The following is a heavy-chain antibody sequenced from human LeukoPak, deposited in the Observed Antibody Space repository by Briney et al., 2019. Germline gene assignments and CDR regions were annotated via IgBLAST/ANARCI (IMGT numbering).Heavy chain of an antibody. Sequence: ASVKVSCKASGYTFTGYYMHWVRQAPGQGLEWMGIINPSGGNTNYAQKLQGRVTMTTDTSTSTAYMELRSLRSDDTAVYYCARDLKMGYSSGRYSWGTGSSNDYWGQGTLVTVSS. CDR3: ARDLKMGYSSGRYSWGTGSSNDY. CDR1: GYTFTGYY. V-gene: IGHV1-46*01. CDR2: INPSGGNT. J-gene: IGHJ4*02. D-gene: IGHD6-19*01.